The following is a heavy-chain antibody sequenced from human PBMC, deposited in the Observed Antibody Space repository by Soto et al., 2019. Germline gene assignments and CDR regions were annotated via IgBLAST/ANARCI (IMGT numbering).Heavy chain of an antibody. CDR1: GFTVSSNY. CDR3: ASQSLNYYYYSMDV. J-gene: IGHJ6*02. CDR2: IYSGGST. V-gene: IGHV3-53*01. Sequence: EVQLVESGGGLIQPGGSLRLSCAASGFTVSSNYMSWVRQAPGKGLEWVSVIYSGGSTYYADSVKGRFTISRDNSKNTLYLQTNSLRAEDTAVYCCASQSLNYYYYSMDVWGQGTTVTVSS.